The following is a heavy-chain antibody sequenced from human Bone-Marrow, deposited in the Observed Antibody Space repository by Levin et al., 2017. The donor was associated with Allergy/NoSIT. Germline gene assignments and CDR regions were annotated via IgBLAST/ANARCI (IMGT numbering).Heavy chain of an antibody. J-gene: IGHJ4*01. CDR2: LSYDGTTE. D-gene: IGHD1-1*01. V-gene: IGHV3-30*03. CDR1: GFTFENHG. CDR3: PRTAGNQRHDFDS. Sequence: AGGSLRLSCVGSGFTFENHGIHWVRQAPGKGLEWVSVLSYDGTTEYYADSVKGRLTMSRDNSKNTVSLQIQSLRLDDTAVYYCPRTAGNQRHDFDSWGRGTLVTVSS.